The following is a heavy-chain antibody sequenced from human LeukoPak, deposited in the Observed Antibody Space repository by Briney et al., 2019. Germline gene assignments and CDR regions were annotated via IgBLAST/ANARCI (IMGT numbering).Heavy chain of an antibody. CDR2: IIPVINIT. Sequence: SVKVSCKASGYTXIDYHMHWVRQAPGQGLEWMGRIIPVINITTYAQKFQGSVTITADTSTSTVYMELSSLRSEETAVYYCARDQGLTAPPPYGLDVWGQGTTVIVSS. J-gene: IGHJ6*02. CDR3: ARDQGLTAPPPYGLDV. V-gene: IGHV1-69*04. D-gene: IGHD5-18*01. CDR1: GYTXIDYH.